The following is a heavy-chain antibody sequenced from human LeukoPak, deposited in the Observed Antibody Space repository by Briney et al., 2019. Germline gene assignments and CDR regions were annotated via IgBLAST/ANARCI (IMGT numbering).Heavy chain of an antibody. V-gene: IGHV4-59*01. J-gene: IGHJ4*02. Sequence: PSETLSLTCTVSGGSISSYYWSWIRQPPGKGLEWIGYIYYSGSTNYNPSLKRRVTISVDTSKNQFSLKLSSGTAADTAVYYCASVRATGLDVLTGDFDYWGQGTLVTVSS. D-gene: IGHD3-9*01. CDR2: IYYSGST. CDR3: ASVRATGLDVLTGDFDY. CDR1: GGSISSYY.